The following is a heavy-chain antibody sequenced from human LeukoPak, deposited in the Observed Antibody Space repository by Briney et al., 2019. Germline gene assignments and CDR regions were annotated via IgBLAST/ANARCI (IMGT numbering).Heavy chain of an antibody. CDR1: GFTFDDYA. Sequence: TGGSLRLSCAASGFTFDDYAMHWVRQAPGKGLEWVSGISWNSGSIGYADSVKGRFTISRDNAKNSLYPQMNSLRAEDTALYYCAKDLSDAHYDFWSGYFDYWGQGTLVTVSS. CDR3: AKDLSDAHYDFWSGYFDY. J-gene: IGHJ4*02. V-gene: IGHV3-9*01. D-gene: IGHD3-3*01. CDR2: ISWNSGSI.